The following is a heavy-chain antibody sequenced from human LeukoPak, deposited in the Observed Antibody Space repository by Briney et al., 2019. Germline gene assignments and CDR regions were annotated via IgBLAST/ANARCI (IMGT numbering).Heavy chain of an antibody. D-gene: IGHD5-24*01. CDR3: ARWLQLPDDAFDI. CDR1: GGCISGYF. Sequence: SETLSLTCTVSGGCISGYFWSWLRQPPGKGLEWIGYIYSSGSASYNPSLKSRVTISVDTSKNQFSLKLSSVTAADTAVYYCARWLQLPDDAFDIWGQGTMVTVSS. J-gene: IGHJ3*02. CDR2: IYSSGSA. V-gene: IGHV4-59*01.